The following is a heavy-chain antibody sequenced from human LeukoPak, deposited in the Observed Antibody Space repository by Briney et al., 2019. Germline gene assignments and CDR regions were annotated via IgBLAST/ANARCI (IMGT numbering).Heavy chain of an antibody. CDR2: ISSDERTD. V-gene: IGHV3-30*18. CDR3: ANAGYTSGWYDYYYMDV. J-gene: IGHJ6*03. Sequence: GGSLRLSCAASGFTFSTYGMHWVRQAPGKGLEWVAVISSDERTDYYSDSVRGRFTVSRDNSKNTLYLQMNSLRAEDTAVYYCANAGYTSGWYDYYYMDVWGKGTTVTISS. CDR1: GFTFSTYG. D-gene: IGHD6-19*01.